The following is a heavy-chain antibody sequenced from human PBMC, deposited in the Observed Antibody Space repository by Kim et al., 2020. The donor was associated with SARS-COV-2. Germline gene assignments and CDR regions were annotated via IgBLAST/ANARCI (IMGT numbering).Heavy chain of an antibody. V-gene: IGHV7-4-1*02. CDR1: GYTFTSYA. CDR2: INTNTGNP. J-gene: IGHJ4*02. CDR3: AREHIVVVTAIPYFDY. D-gene: IGHD2-21*02. Sequence: ASVKVSCKASGYTFTSYAMNWVRQAPGQGLEWMGWINTNTGNPTYAQGFTGRFVFSLDTSVSTAYLQISSLKAEDTAVYYCAREHIVVVTAIPYFDYWGQGTLVTVSS.